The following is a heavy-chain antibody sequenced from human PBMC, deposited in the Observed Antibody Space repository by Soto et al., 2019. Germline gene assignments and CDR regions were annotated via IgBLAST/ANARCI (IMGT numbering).Heavy chain of an antibody. CDR3: ARDYLGGHYYYGMDV. Sequence: ASVKVSCKASGYTFTSYYMHWVRQAPGQGLGWMGIINPSGGSTSYAQKFQGRVTMTRDTSTSTVYMELSSLRSEDTAVYYCARDYLGGHYYYGMDVWGQGTTVTVSS. V-gene: IGHV1-46*01. CDR1: GYTFTSYY. J-gene: IGHJ6*02. CDR2: INPSGGST.